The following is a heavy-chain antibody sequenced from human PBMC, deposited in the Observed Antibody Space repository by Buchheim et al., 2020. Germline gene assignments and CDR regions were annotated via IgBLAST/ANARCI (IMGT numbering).Heavy chain of an antibody. CDR1: GESFNDYY. V-gene: IGHV4-34*01. CDR3: ATRRT. Sequence: QVQLQQWGAGLLKPSETLSLTCAVYGESFNDYYWSWIRQPPGEGLEWIGEVNHSGSTNYNPSLKSRVTISVDTSKNQFSLRLSSVTAADTAVYYCATRRTWGQGTL. J-gene: IGHJ4*02. CDR2: VNHSGST.